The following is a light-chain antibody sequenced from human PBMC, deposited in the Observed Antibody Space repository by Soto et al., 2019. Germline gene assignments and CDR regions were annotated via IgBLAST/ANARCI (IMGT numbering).Light chain of an antibody. CDR2: SNN. CDR3: AAWDDSLNSYV. V-gene: IGLV1-44*01. Sequence: SVLTQPPSASGTPGQRVTISCSGSSSNIGSNTVNWYQQLPGTAPKLLIYSNNQRPSGVPDRFSGSKSGTSASLAISGLQSEDEADYYCAAWDDSLNSYVFGTGTKLTVL. J-gene: IGLJ1*01. CDR1: SSNIGSNT.